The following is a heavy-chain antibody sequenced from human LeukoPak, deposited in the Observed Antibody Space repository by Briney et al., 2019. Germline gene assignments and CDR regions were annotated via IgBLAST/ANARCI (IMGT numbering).Heavy chain of an antibody. CDR3: AKARYYDSSGPFDY. D-gene: IGHD3-22*01. V-gene: IGHV3-64*01. J-gene: IGHJ4*02. CDR1: GFTFSSYA. CDR2: ISSNGGST. Sequence: PGGSLRLSCAASGFTFSSYAMHWVRQAPGKGLEYVSAISSNGGSTYYANSVKGRFTISRDNSKNTLYLQMNSLRAEDTAVYYCAKARYYDSSGPFDYWGQGTLVTVSS.